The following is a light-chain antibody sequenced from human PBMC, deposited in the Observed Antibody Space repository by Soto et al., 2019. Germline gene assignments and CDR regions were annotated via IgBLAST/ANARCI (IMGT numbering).Light chain of an antibody. Sequence: QSVLTQPPSASGTPGQRVTISCSGSSSNIGSNYVYWYRQLPGTAPNVLIYRNDERPSGVPDRFSGSKSGSSASLAISGLRSEDEADYYCSAWDDSLSGPVFGRGTKVIVL. CDR2: RND. CDR1: SSNIGSNY. V-gene: IGLV1-47*01. CDR3: SAWDDSLSGPV. J-gene: IGLJ3*02.